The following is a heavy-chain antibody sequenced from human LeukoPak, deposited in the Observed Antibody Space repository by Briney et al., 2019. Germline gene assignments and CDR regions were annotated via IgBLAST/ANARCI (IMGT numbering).Heavy chain of an antibody. CDR3: ARELGSYSSSSQGDY. CDR1: GFTFSSYS. D-gene: IGHD6-6*01. V-gene: IGHV3-48*04. Sequence: GGSLRLSCAASGFTFSSYSMNWVRQAPGKGLEWLSYITGSSSTIYYADSVKGRFTISRDNAKNSLYLQMNSLRAEDTAVYYCARELGSYSSSSQGDYWGQGTLVTVSS. J-gene: IGHJ4*02. CDR2: ITGSSSTI.